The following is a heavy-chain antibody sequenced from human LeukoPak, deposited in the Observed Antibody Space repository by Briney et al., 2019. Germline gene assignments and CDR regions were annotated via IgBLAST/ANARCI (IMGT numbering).Heavy chain of an antibody. D-gene: IGHD3-22*01. V-gene: IGHV1-2*06. J-gene: IGHJ4*02. CDR3: AGVDGYYDSSGYYHFFDY. CDR1: GYTFTGYY. Sequence: GASVKISCKASGYTFTGYYMHSVRQAPGQGLEWMGRINPNSGGTNYAQKFQGRVTMTRDTSISTAYMELSRLRSDDTAVYYCAGVDGYYDSSGYYHFFDYWGQGTLVTVSS. CDR2: INPNSGGT.